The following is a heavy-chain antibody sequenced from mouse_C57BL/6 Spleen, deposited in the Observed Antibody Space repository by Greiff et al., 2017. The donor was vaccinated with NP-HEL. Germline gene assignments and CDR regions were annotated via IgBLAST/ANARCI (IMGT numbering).Heavy chain of an antibody. Sequence: QVQLQQSGTELVKPGASVKLSCKASGYTFTSYWMHWVKQRPGQGLEWIGNINPSNGGTNYNEKFKSKATLTVDKSSSTAYMQLSSLTSEDSAVYYCARSNLYYYGSSWFAYWGQGTLVTVSA. CDR2: INPSNGGT. J-gene: IGHJ3*01. CDR1: GYTFTSYW. V-gene: IGHV1-53*01. D-gene: IGHD1-1*01. CDR3: ARSNLYYYGSSWFAY.